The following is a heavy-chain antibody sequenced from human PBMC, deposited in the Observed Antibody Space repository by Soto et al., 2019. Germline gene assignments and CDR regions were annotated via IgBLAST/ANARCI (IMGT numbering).Heavy chain of an antibody. V-gene: IGHV3-48*03. D-gene: IGHD3-22*01. CDR2: ISSRGTNI. Sequence: EVQLVESGGGFVLPGGSLRLSCAASGFIFSDYEMNWVRQAPGKGLEWVSFISSRGTNIYNAESVKGRFTVSRDNAKTSLDLQMDSLRAEDTAVYDCVRVTGWVTMIEVGIPFGMDVWGQGTTVTVSS. CDR3: VRVTGWVTMIEVGIPFGMDV. J-gene: IGHJ6*02. CDR1: GFIFSDYE.